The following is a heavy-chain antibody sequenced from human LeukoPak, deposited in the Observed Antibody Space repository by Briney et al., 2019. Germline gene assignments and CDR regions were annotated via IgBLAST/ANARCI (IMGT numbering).Heavy chain of an antibody. CDR1: GGSFSGYY. CDR3: ASFGVVLDV. D-gene: IGHD3-3*01. Sequence: SETLSLTCAVYGGSFSGYYWSWIRQPPGKGLEWIGEINHSGSTNYNPSLKSRVTISVDTSKNQFSPKLSSVTAADTAVYYCASFGVVLDVWGKGTTVTVSS. V-gene: IGHV4-34*01. CDR2: INHSGST. J-gene: IGHJ6*04.